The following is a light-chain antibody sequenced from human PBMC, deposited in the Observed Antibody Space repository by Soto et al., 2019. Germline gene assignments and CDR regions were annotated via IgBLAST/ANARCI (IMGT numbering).Light chain of an antibody. CDR1: QSFRGL. CDR2: GAF. V-gene: IGKV3-15*01. CDR3: QQYNDWPLT. Sequence: EVVLTQSPVTLSLSQGERATLSCRASQSFRGLLAWYQQKPGQAPSLLIYGAFTRATGIPARFSGTGSGTEFTLTISSLQSEDFALYYCQQYNDWPLTFGQGTKVDI. J-gene: IGKJ1*01.